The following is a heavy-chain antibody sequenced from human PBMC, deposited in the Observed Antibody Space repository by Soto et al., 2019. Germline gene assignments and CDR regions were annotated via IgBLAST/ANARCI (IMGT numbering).Heavy chain of an antibody. Sequence: EVQLVESGGGLVQPGRSLRLSCAASGFTFDDYAMNWVRQAPGKGLEWVSGTNWNSGSIDYADSVKGRFTISRDNAKNSLYLQMNSLRLEDTALYYCAKDAVATIRDHYYMDVWGKGTTVTVSS. D-gene: IGHD5-12*01. CDR1: GFTFDDYA. V-gene: IGHV3-9*01. CDR2: TNWNSGSI. CDR3: AKDAVATIRDHYYMDV. J-gene: IGHJ6*03.